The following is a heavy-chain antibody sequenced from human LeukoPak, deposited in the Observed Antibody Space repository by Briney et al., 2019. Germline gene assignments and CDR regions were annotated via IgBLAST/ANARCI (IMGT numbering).Heavy chain of an antibody. CDR1: GFTFSSYS. J-gene: IGHJ4*02. Sequence: GGSLRLSCAASGFTFSSYSMNWVRQAPGKGLEWVSSISSSSSYIYYADSVKGRFTISRDNTKNSLYLQMNSLRAEDTAVYYCARCEGGYSYGYNGSGSYYHYYFDYWGQGTLVTVSS. D-gene: IGHD3-10*01. V-gene: IGHV3-21*01. CDR2: ISSSSSYI. CDR3: ARCEGGYSYGYNGSGSYYHYYFDY.